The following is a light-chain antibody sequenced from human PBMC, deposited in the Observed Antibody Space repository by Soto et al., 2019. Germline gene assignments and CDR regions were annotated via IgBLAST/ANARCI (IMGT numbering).Light chain of an antibody. V-gene: IGKV1-39*01. Sequence: IQMTRSPSSLSASVVDRVTLTCRASQGISNYLAWYQQKPGKVPKLLIYAASSLQSGVKSRFSGSGSGKDFTLTISSMQHEDFATYYCQQSYSTLFPFGKGRRLEIK. CDR3: QQSYSTLFP. CDR1: QGISNY. J-gene: IGKJ5*01. CDR2: AAS.